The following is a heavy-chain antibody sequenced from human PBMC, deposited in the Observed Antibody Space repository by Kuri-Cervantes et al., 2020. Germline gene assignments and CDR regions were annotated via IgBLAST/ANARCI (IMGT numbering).Heavy chain of an antibody. Sequence: SETLSLTCTVSGGSISSSRYYWGWIRQPPGKGLEWIGEINHRGSTNYSPSLKSRVTISVDTSKKQFSLKLSSVTAADTAVYYCARGVGSSGYYGGWFDPWGQGTLVTVSS. V-gene: IGHV4-39*07. J-gene: IGHJ5*02. D-gene: IGHD3-22*01. CDR2: INHRGST. CDR1: GGSISSSRYY. CDR3: ARGVGSSGYYGGWFDP.